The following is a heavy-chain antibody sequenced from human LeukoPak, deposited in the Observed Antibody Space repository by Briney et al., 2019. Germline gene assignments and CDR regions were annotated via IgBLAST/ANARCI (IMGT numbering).Heavy chain of an antibody. V-gene: IGHV3-74*01. D-gene: IGHD1-26*01. CDR1: GFTFSNYW. J-gene: IGHJ6*03. Sequence: PGGSLRLSCAASGFTFSNYWMHWVRPAPGKGLVWVSRINSDGSSTSYSDSVKGRFTISRDSAKNTLYLQMNSLRAEDTAVYYCARVSSGSYFGYYYYYMDVWGKGTTVTVSS. CDR2: INSDGSST. CDR3: ARVSSGSYFGYYYYYMDV.